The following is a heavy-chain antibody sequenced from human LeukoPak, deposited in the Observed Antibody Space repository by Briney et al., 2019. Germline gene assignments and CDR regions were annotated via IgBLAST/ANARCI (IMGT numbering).Heavy chain of an antibody. CDR2: ISAYNGNT. D-gene: IGHD3-3*01. CDR1: GYTFTSYG. CDR3: ARADLYYDFWSGYPSLDY. J-gene: IGHJ4*02. Sequence: ASVKVSCKASGYTFTSYGISWVRQAPGQGLEWMGWISAYNGNTNYAQKLQGRVTMTTDTSTSTAYMELRSLRSDDTAVYYCARADLYYDFWSGYPSLDYWDQGTLVTVSS. V-gene: IGHV1-18*01.